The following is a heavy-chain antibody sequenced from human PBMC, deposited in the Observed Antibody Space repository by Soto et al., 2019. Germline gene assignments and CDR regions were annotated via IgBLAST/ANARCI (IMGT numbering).Heavy chain of an antibody. V-gene: IGHV1-69*01. CDR2: IIPIFGTA. J-gene: IGHJ4*02. CDR1: GGTFSSYA. CDR3: ARLRGRRGLRCNKHPIDY. D-gene: IGHD4-17*01. Sequence: QVQLVQSGAEVKKPGSSVKVSCKASGGTFSSYAISWVRQAPGQGLEWMGGIIPIFGTANYAQKFQGRVTITADESTSTAYMELSSLRSEDTAVYYCARLRGRRGLRCNKHPIDYWGQGTLVTVSS.